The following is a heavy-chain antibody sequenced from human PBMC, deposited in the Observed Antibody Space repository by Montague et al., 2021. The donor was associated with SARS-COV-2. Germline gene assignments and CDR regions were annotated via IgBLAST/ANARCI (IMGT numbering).Heavy chain of an antibody. Sequence: SETLSLTCNVSGGSVSSGSNYWSWIRQSPGKGLEWIGYVYNYGSTDYNPSLKSRVTISLDTSKNQFSLRLSSVTAADTAVYYCAREATDYGSGSYYFPFAYWGQGILVTVSS. CDR3: AREATDYGSGSYYFPFAY. CDR2: VYNYGST. V-gene: IGHV4-61*01. CDR1: GGSVSSGSNY. J-gene: IGHJ4*02. D-gene: IGHD3-10*01.